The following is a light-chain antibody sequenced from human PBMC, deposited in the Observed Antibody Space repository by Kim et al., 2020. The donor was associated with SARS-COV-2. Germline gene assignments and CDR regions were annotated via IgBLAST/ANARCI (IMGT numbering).Light chain of an antibody. V-gene: IGKV3-11*01. CDR3: QQRSGRDT. Sequence: EIVLTQSPATLSLSPGERATLSCRASQSISNYLAWYQQKPGQPPSLLIYDASTRATGVPARFSGSGSGTDFTLTISSLEPEDFAVYFCQQRSGRDTFGPGTKVDIK. J-gene: IGKJ3*01. CDR2: DAS. CDR1: QSISNY.